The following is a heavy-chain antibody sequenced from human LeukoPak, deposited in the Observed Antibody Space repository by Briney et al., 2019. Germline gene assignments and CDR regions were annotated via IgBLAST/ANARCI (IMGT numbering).Heavy chain of an antibody. CDR2: IIHIFGTA. Sequence: SVNVACQDSGGTLSSYAISWLRQAPGQGLEWMGGIIHIFGTANYAQTLQGRVTITADESTSTAYMELSSLRSEDTAVYYCARVLGTVNYYYYYMDVWSKGTTVTVSS. D-gene: IGHD4-17*01. J-gene: IGHJ6*03. CDR1: GGTLSSYA. V-gene: IGHV1-69*13. CDR3: ARVLGTVNYYYYYMDV.